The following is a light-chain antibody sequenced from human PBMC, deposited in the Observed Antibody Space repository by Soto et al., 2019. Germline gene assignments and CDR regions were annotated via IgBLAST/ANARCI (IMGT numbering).Light chain of an antibody. CDR2: EVS. CDR3: NSYTSSNTYV. J-gene: IGLJ1*01. Sequence: QSALTQPASVSGSPGQAITISCSGSSGDVGAHNFVSWYQHHPGKAPKLMIYEVSNRPSGVSNRFSGSKSGNTASLTISGLQAEDEADYYCNSYTSSNTYVFGSGTKV. V-gene: IGLV2-14*01. CDR1: SGDVGAHNF.